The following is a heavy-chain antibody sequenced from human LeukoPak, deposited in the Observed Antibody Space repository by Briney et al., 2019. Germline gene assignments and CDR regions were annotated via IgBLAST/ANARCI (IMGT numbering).Heavy chain of an antibody. V-gene: IGHV1-18*01. CDR2: ISPFNGNT. CDR3: AGDRTTGYNYFDP. D-gene: IGHD1-20*01. Sequence: ASVKVSCKASGYTFTSYGISWVRQAPGQGLEWMGWISPFNGNTNYAQQFQGRVIMTTDTSTTTAYVDLRSLRSDDTAVYYCAGDRTTGYNYFDPWGQGTLVTVSS. J-gene: IGHJ5*02. CDR1: GYTFTSYG.